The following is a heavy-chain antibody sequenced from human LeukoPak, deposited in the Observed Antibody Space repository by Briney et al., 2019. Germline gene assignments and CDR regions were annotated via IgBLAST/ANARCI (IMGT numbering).Heavy chain of an antibody. CDR2: ISSSSSYI. D-gene: IGHD7-27*01. CDR3: ARDGVPNWGFFDY. CDR1: GFTFSSYS. J-gene: IGHJ4*02. V-gene: IGHV3-21*01. Sequence: GGSLRLSCAASGFTFSSYSMNWVRQAPGKGLEWVSSISSSSSYIYYADSVKGRFAISRDNAKNSLYLQMNSLRAEDTAVYYCARDGVPNWGFFDYWGQGTLVNVSS.